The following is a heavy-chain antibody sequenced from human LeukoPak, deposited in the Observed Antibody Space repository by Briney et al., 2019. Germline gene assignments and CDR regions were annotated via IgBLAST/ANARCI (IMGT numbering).Heavy chain of an antibody. CDR2: IYYSGST. CDR3: ARSYYDFWSGYQSSRFDP. D-gene: IGHD3-3*01. V-gene: IGHV4-59*01. Sequence: PSETLSLTCTVSGGSISSYYWSWIRQPPGKGLEWIGYIYYSGSTNYNPSLKSRVTISVDTSKNQFSLKLSSVTAADTAVYYCARSYYDFWSGYQSSRFDPWGQGTLVTVSS. J-gene: IGHJ5*02. CDR1: GGSISSYY.